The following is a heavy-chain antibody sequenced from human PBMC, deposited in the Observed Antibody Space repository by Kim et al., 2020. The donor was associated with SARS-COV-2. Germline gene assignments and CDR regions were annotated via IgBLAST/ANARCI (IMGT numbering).Heavy chain of an antibody. CDR3: AKDSFNFYYGSGSYYNRPPNVAFDI. J-gene: IGHJ3*02. V-gene: IGHV3-23*01. D-gene: IGHD3-10*01. Sequence: GGSLRLSCAASGFTFSSYAMSWVRQAPGKGLEWVSAISGSGGSTYYADSVKGRFTISRDNSKNTLYLQMNSLRAEDTAVYYCAKDSFNFYYGSGSYYNRPPNVAFDIWGQGTMVTVSS. CDR1: GFTFSSYA. CDR2: ISGSGGST.